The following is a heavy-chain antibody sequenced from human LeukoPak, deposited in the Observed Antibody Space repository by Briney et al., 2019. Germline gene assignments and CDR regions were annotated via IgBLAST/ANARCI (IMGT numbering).Heavy chain of an antibody. Sequence: SETLSLTCTVSGGSISSDYWSWIRQPPGKGLEWIGYIYYSGSTNYNPSLKSRVTISVDTSKNQFSLKLSSVTAADTAVYYCARVGLTYHYGMDVWGQGTTVTVSS. V-gene: IGHV4-59*12. CDR2: IYYSGST. D-gene: IGHD4/OR15-4a*01. J-gene: IGHJ6*02. CDR3: ARVGLTYHYGMDV. CDR1: GGSISSDY.